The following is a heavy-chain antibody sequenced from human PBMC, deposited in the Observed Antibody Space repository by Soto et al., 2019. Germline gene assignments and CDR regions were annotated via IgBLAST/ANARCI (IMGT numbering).Heavy chain of an antibody. D-gene: IGHD3-16*01. CDR3: ARITGRYDCDYVSIWYFDL. CDR1: GFSLSNARMG. CDR2: ICSNDEK. J-gene: IGHJ2*01. Sequence: QVTLKESGPVLVKPTETLTLTCTVSGFSLSNARMGVSWIRQPPGKALEWLAHICSNDEKSYSTSLKTRLTIPKDTYKSQVVLTMTNMDPVDTATYYCARITGRYDCDYVSIWYFDLWGRGPLVTVSS. V-gene: IGHV2-26*01.